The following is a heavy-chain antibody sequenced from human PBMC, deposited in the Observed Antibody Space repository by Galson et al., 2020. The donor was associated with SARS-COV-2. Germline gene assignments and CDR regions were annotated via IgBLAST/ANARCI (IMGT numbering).Heavy chain of an antibody. D-gene: IGHD6-19*01. CDR3: ARADSRDWYNWFDP. Sequence: TGGSLRLSCAASGFTFGXYSMNXXXXAPGKGLEWVSXIXXXXNYIXXXDSVKGGFTISRDNAKNSLYLQMNSLRAEDTAVYYCARADSRDWYNWFDPWGQGTLVTVSS. V-gene: IGHV3-21*01. J-gene: IGHJ5*02. CDR1: GFTFGXYS. CDR2: IXXXXNYI.